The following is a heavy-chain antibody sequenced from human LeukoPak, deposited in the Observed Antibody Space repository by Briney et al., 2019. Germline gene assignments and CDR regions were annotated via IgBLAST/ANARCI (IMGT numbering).Heavy chain of an antibody. CDR2: IIPIFGTA. V-gene: IGHV1-69*01. CDR1: GGTFSSYA. CDR3: ARGRQLERLYAFDI. Sequence: SVKVSCKASGGTFSSYAISWVRQAPGQGLEWMGGIIPIFGTANYAQKFQGRVTITADESTSTAYMELSSLRSEDTAAYYCARGRQLERLYAFDIWGQGTMVTVSS. J-gene: IGHJ3*02. D-gene: IGHD1-1*01.